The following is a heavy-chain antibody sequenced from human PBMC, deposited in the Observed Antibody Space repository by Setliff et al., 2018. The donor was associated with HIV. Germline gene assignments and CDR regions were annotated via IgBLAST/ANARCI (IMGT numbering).Heavy chain of an antibody. Sequence: TSETLSLTCTVSGGSISSNSYYWGWIRQPPGKGLEWIGSIYHSGGTYYNPSLKSRVTISVDTSKNQFSLKLTSVTAADTAVYYCARDQPQDYDSLTGYYTGRYFDYWGRGTLVTVSS. CDR3: ARDQPQDYDSLTGYYTGRYFDY. J-gene: IGHJ4*02. D-gene: IGHD3-9*01. CDR1: GGSISSNSYY. CDR2: IYHSGGT. V-gene: IGHV4-39*07.